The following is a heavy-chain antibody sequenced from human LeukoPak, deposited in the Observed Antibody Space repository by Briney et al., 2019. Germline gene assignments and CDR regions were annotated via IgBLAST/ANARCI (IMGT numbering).Heavy chain of an antibody. J-gene: IGHJ4*02. V-gene: IGHV3-7*03. CDR2: IKKDGSET. CDR1: GFTFSTSW. CDR3: ARGRYSGTTYYFDY. D-gene: IGHD5-12*01. Sequence: GSLRLSCAASGFTFSTSWMSWVRQVPGKGLEWVANIKKDGSETYYVDSVKGRFTISRDNAKNSLYLQMNSLRAEDTAMYYCARGRYSGTTYYFDYWGQGTLVTVSS.